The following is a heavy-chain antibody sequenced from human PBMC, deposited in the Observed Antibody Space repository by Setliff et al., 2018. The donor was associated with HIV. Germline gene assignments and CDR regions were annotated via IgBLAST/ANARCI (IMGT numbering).Heavy chain of an antibody. Sequence: PSETLSLTCTVSGGSISSSSYYWGWIRQPPGKGLEWIGSIYYSGSTYSNPSLKSRVTISADTSKNQISLNLNSVTAADSAVYYCARGGSYRFWSGYRYYYYYMDLWGKGTTVTVSS. CDR3: ARGGSYRFWSGYRYYYYYMDL. J-gene: IGHJ6*03. CDR1: GGSISSSSYY. D-gene: IGHD3-3*01. V-gene: IGHV4-39*01. CDR2: IYYSGST.